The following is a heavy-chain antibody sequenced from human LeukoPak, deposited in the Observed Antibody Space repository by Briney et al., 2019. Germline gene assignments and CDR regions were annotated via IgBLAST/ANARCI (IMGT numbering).Heavy chain of an antibody. CDR2: IYYSGST. J-gene: IGHJ5*02. CDR1: GGSISTSSYY. V-gene: IGHV4-39*07. CDR3: AKSGYSSSWSNAAVYNWFDP. Sequence: SETLSLTCTVSGGSISTSSYYWGWIRQPPGKGLEWIGSIYYSGSTYYNPSLKSRVTISVDTSKNQFSLKLSSVTAADTAVYYCAKSGYSSSWSNAAVYNWFDPWGQGTLVTVSS. D-gene: IGHD6-13*01.